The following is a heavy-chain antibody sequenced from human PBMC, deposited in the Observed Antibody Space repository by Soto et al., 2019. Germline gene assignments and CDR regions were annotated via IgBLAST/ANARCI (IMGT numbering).Heavy chain of an antibody. CDR3: TTFSLYYDILTGYYDPFDY. Sequence: GGSLRLSCAASGFTFSNAWMSWVRQAPGKGLEWVGRIKSKTDGGTTDYAAPVKGRFTISRDDSKNTLYLQMNSLKTEDTAVFYFTTFSLYYDILTGYYDPFDYWGQGTLVTVSS. V-gene: IGHV3-15*01. CDR2: IKSKTDGGTT. CDR1: GFTFSNAW. D-gene: IGHD3-9*01. J-gene: IGHJ4*02.